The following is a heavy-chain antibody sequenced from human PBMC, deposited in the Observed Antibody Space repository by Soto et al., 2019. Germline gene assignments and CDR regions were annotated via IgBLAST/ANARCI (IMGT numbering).Heavy chain of an antibody. V-gene: IGHV3-23*01. CDR1: GFTFSSYA. Sequence: GGSLRLSCAASGFTFSSYAMSWVRQAPGKGLEWVSAISGSGGSTYYADSVKGRFTISRDNSKNTLYLQMNSLRAEDTAVYYCAKGSSVAVAVILDYWGQGTLVTVSS. CDR2: ISGSGGST. CDR3: AKGSSVAVAVILDY. D-gene: IGHD6-19*01. J-gene: IGHJ4*02.